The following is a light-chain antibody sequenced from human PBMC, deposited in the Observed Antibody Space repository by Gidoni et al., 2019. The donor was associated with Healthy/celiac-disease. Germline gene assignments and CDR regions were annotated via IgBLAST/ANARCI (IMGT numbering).Light chain of an antibody. J-gene: IGKJ4*01. Sequence: DIQMTQPPSSLSASVGDRVTITCRASQSISSYLTWYQQKPGEAPELLIYAASSLQSGVPSRFSGSGSGTDFTLTISSLQPEDFTTYYCQQSYSTPLTFGGGTKVEIK. CDR1: QSISSY. CDR3: QQSYSTPLT. CDR2: AAS. V-gene: IGKV1-39*01.